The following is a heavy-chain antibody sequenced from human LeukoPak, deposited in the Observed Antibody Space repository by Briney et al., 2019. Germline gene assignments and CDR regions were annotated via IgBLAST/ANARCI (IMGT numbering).Heavy chain of an antibody. D-gene: IGHD2-15*01. CDR3: ARGFRYCSGGSCYLAPPDY. CDR1: GFTFSDYY. J-gene: IGHJ4*02. V-gene: IGHV3-11*01. Sequence: GGSLRLSCAASGFTFSDYYMSWIRQAPGKGLEWVSYISSSGSTIYYAVSVKGRFTISRDNAKNSLYLQMNSLRAEDTAVYYCARGFRYCSGGSCYLAPPDYWGQGTLVTVSS. CDR2: ISSSGSTI.